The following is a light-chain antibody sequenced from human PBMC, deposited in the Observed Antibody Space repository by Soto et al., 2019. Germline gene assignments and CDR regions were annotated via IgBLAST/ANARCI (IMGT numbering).Light chain of an antibody. CDR2: EVS. Sequence: QSVLTQPASVSGSPGQSITISCTGTSSDVGGYNYVSWYQHHPGKAPKLIIYEVSNRPSGVSNRFSGSKSGNTASLTISGLQAEDEADYYCNSYTSKSTGVFGTGTKLTFL. CDR1: SSDVGGYNY. CDR3: NSYTSKSTGV. J-gene: IGLJ1*01. V-gene: IGLV2-14*01.